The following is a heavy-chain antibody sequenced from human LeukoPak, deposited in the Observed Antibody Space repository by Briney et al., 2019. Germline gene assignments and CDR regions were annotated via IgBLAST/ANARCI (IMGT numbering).Heavy chain of an antibody. Sequence: ASVKVSCKASGYTFTSYGISWVRQAPGQGLEWMGWISAYNGNTNYAQKLQGRVTMTTDTSTSTAYMELRSLRSDDTAVYYCARPAYYYGSGSYYTGDPNNWFDPWGQGALVTVSS. J-gene: IGHJ5*02. V-gene: IGHV1-18*01. CDR3: ARPAYYYGSGSYYTGDPNNWFDP. CDR2: ISAYNGNT. D-gene: IGHD3-10*01. CDR1: GYTFTSYG.